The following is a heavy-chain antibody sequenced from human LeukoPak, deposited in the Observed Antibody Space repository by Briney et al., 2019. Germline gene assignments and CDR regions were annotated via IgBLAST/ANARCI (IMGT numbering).Heavy chain of an antibody. CDR3: AKGGSYYGSGSPDY. V-gene: IGHV3-7*03. J-gene: IGHJ4*02. CDR2: IKQDGSEK. Sequence: GGSLRLSCAASGFTFSSYWMSWVRQAPGKGLEWVANIKQDGSEKYYVDSVKGRFTISRDNSKNTLYLQMNSLRAEDTAVYYCAKGGSYYGSGSPDYWGQGTLVTVSS. CDR1: GFTFSSYW. D-gene: IGHD3-10*01.